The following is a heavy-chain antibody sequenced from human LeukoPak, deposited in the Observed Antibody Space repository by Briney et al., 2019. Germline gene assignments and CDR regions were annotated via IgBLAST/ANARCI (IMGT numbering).Heavy chain of an antibody. CDR2: INPNSGGT. CDR1: GYTFTGYY. D-gene: IGHD2-15*01. V-gene: IGHV1-2*02. CDR3: VREDSHVDY. J-gene: IGHJ4*02. Sequence: ASVKVSCKASGYTFTGYYMHWVRQAPGQGLEWMGWINPNSGGTNYAQKFQGRVTMTRDTSISTAYMELSRLRSNDTAVYYCVREDSHVDYWGQGTLVTVSS.